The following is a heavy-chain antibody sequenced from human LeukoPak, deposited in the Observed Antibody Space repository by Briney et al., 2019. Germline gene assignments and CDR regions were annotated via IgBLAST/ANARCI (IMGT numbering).Heavy chain of an antibody. V-gene: IGHV1-2*02. Sequence: GASVKVSCKASGYTLTDYFIHYIRQAPGQGLEWMGWIKPNTGVTNYAQKFQGRVTMTRDTSISTAYMELTRLTSDDTAVYYCARDFFSVVAATGPVMDVWGQGTTVTVSS. CDR2: IKPNTGVT. CDR1: GYTLTDYF. D-gene: IGHD2-15*01. CDR3: ARDFFSVVAATGPVMDV. J-gene: IGHJ6*02.